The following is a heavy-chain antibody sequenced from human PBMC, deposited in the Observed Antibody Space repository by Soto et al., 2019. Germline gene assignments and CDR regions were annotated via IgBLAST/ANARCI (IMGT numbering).Heavy chain of an antibody. Sequence: GGSLRLSCAASGFTFSSYALSWVRQAPGKGLEWVSTISGSGGSTYYADSVKGRFTISRDNSKNTLHLQLNSLRAADTAVYYCVRFWPPPYSDALTDYTDAFDYWGQGTLVTVSS. V-gene: IGHV3-23*01. CDR1: GFTFSSYA. CDR2: ISGSGGST. J-gene: IGHJ4*02. CDR3: VRFWPPPYSDALTDYTDAFDY. D-gene: IGHD3-9*01.